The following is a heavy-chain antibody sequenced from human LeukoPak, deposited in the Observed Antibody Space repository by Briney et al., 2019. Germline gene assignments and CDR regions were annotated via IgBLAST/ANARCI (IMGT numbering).Heavy chain of an antibody. CDR2: ISGSGGST. Sequence: GGSLRLSCAASGFTFSSYAMSWVRQAPGKGLEWVSAISGSGGSTYYADSVKGRFTISRDNSKNTLYLQMNSLRAEDTAVYYCAVGSTSVYTYGYLDYWGQGTLVTVSS. V-gene: IGHV3-23*01. CDR3: AVGSTSVYTYGYLDY. CDR1: GFTFSSYA. J-gene: IGHJ4*02. D-gene: IGHD5-18*01.